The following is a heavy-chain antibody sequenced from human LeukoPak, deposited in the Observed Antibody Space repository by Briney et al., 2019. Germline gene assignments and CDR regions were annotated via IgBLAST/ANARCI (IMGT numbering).Heavy chain of an antibody. D-gene: IGHD3-22*01. CDR3: ARDLNYYDSSGYYWAFDY. CDR2: ISSSGSNI. Sequence: GSLRLSCAASGFTFSDYYMTWIRQAPGKGLEWVSYISSSGSNIYYADSVKGRFTISRDNAKNSLYLQMNSLRAEDTAVYYCARDLNYYDSSGYYWAFDYWGQGTLVTVSS. CDR1: GFTFSDYY. J-gene: IGHJ4*02. V-gene: IGHV3-11*01.